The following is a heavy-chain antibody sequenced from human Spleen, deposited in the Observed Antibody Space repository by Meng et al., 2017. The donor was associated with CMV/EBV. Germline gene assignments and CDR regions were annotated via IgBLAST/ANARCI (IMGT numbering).Heavy chain of an antibody. V-gene: IGHV3-7*01. J-gene: IGHJ6*02. CDR1: GFTFSSHW. D-gene: IGHD3-3*01. Sequence: GGSLRLSCAASGFTFSSHWMSWVRQPPGKGLEWVANIKGDESEKYYVDSVKGRFSISRDSAKNSLYLQMNSLRAEDTAVYYCARDLEGITIFGVVRPLYYGMDVWGQGTTVTVSS. CDR3: ARDLEGITIFGVVRPLYYGMDV. CDR2: IKGDESEK.